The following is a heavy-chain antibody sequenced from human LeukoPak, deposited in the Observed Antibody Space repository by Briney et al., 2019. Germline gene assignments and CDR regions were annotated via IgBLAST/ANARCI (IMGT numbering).Heavy chain of an antibody. CDR2: ISSSSSYI. CDR1: GFTFSSYS. Sequence: GGSLRLSCAASGFTFSSYSMNWVRQAPGKGLEWVSSISSSSSYIYYADSVKGRFTISRDNAKNSLYLQMNSLRAEDTAVYYCARERETTSYFDIWGQGTMVTISS. CDR3: ARERETTSYFDI. D-gene: IGHD1/OR15-1a*01. V-gene: IGHV3-21*01. J-gene: IGHJ3*02.